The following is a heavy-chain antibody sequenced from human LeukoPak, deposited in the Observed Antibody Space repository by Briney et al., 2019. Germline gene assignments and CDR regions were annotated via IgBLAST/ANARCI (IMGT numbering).Heavy chain of an antibody. CDR1: GFTFSSYA. Sequence: GGSLRLSCAASGFTFSSYAMHWVRQAPGKGLEWVAVISYDGSNKYYADSVKGRFTISRDNSKSTLYLQMNSLRAEDTAVYYCARDREADYWGQGTLVTVSS. J-gene: IGHJ4*02. V-gene: IGHV3-30-3*01. CDR2: ISYDGSNK. CDR3: ARDREADY.